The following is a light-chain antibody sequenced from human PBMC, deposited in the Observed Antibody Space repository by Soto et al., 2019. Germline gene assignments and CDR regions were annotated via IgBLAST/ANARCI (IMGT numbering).Light chain of an antibody. CDR1: SSDVGGYNY. J-gene: IGLJ2*01. CDR3: SSYSGTIHYVL. V-gene: IGLV2-14*01. Sequence: QSALTQPASVSGSPGQSITISCTGTSSDVGGYNYVSWYQQEPGKAPKVIIYDVTNRPSGVSNRFSGSKSGNTASLTISGLQAEDDADYYCSSYSGTIHYVLFGGGTKLTVL. CDR2: DVT.